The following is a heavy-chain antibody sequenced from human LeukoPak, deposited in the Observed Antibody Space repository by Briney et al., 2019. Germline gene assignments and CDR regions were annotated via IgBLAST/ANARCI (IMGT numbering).Heavy chain of an antibody. Sequence: ASVKASCKASGYTFTGYYMHWVRQAPGQGLEWMGWINPNSGDTNYAQKFQGRVTMTRDTSISAVYMELNRLRSDDTAVYYCARDGRDGYNLVHYWGQGTLVTVSS. D-gene: IGHD5-24*01. V-gene: IGHV1-2*02. CDR2: INPNSGDT. J-gene: IGHJ4*02. CDR1: GYTFTGYY. CDR3: ARDGRDGYNLVHY.